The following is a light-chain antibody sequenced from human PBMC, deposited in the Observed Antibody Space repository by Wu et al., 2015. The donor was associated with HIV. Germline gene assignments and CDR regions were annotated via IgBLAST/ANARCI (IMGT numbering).Light chain of an antibody. CDR1: QNITNF. J-gene: IGKJ1*01. V-gene: IGKV1-39*01. CDR3: QQSDTTPWT. Sequence: DIQMTQSPSSLSASVGDRVTITCRASQNITNFLTWYQQKPEKAPYLLIYAASSLQSGVPSRFSGSGSGTDFTLSIKSLQPEDFATYYCQQSDTTPWTFGQGTKVEIK. CDR2: AAS.